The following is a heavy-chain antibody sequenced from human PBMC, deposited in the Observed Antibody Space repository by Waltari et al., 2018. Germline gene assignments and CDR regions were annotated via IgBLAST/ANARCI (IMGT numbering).Heavy chain of an antibody. Sequence: GYTFTSYGISWVRQAPGQGLEWMGWISAYNGNTNYAQKLQGRVTMTTDTSTSTAYMELRSLRSDDTAVYYCARAQIQQGWFDPWGQGTLVTVSS. CDR2: ISAYNGNT. V-gene: IGHV1-18*01. J-gene: IGHJ5*02. CDR1: GYTFTSYG. CDR3: ARAQIQQGWFDP.